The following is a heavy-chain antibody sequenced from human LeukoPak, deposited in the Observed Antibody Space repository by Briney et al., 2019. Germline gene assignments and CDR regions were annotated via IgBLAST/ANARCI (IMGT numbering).Heavy chain of an antibody. J-gene: IGHJ4*02. CDR1: GFTLSSYG. Sequence: GRSLRLSCAASGFTLSSYGTHWVRQAPGKGLEWVAVISYDGSNKYYADSVKGRLPISRDNSKNTLYLQMNSLRAEDTAVYYCAKDVKVGAHYFDYWGQGTLVTVSS. CDR2: ISYDGSNK. V-gene: IGHV3-30*18. CDR3: AKDVKVGAHYFDY. D-gene: IGHD1-26*01.